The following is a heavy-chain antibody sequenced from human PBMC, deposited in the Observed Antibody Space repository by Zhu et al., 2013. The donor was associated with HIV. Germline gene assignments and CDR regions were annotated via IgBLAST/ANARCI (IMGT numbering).Heavy chain of an antibody. J-gene: IGHJ5*02. D-gene: IGHD3-22*01. Sequence: QVQLVQSGAEVKKPGASVKVSCKASGYTFTGYYMHWVRQAPGQGLEWMGWINPNSGGTKYAQKFQGRVTLTRDTSITTAYMELTSLRSDDTAVYYCAGERIGCSTSSCYFDAWGQGSLLIVSS. V-gene: IGHV1-2*02. CDR1: GYTFTGYY. CDR3: AGERIGCSTSSCYFDA. CDR2: INPNSGGT.